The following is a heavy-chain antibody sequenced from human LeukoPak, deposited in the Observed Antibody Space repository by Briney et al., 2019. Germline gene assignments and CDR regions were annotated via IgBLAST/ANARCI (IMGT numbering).Heavy chain of an antibody. CDR1: GFTFSTYW. CDR2: IKNDGSST. Sequence: GGSLRLSCAASGFTFSTYWMHWVRQAPGKGLVLVSRIKNDGSSTSYADSVKGRFTVSRDNAKNTLYLQMNSLIAEDTAVYYCARERSSGWSDYWGQGTLVTVPS. J-gene: IGHJ4*02. CDR3: ARERSSGWSDY. D-gene: IGHD6-19*01. V-gene: IGHV3-74*01.